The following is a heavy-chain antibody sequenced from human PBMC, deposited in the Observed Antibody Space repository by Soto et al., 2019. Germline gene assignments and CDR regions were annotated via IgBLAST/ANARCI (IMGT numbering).Heavy chain of an antibody. J-gene: IGHJ5*02. V-gene: IGHV4-34*01. CDR2: INHSGST. Sequence: SETLSLTCAVYGGSFSGYYWSWIRQPPGKGLEWIGEINHSGSTNYNPSLKSRVAISVDTSKNQFSLKLSSVTAADTAVYYCARGEEGVVVVAATVRWFDPWGQGTLVTVSS. D-gene: IGHD2-15*01. CDR1: GGSFSGYY. CDR3: ARGEEGVVVVAATVRWFDP.